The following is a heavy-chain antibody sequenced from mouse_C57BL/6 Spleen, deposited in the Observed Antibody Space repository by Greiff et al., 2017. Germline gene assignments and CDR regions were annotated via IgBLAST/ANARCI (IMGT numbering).Heavy chain of an antibody. J-gene: IGHJ2*01. CDR1: GYTFTSYW. V-gene: IGHV1-69*01. Sequence: QVQLKQPGAELVMPGASVKLSCKASGYTFTSYWMHWVKQRPGQGLEWIGEIDPSDSYTNYNQKFKGKSTLTVDKSSSTAYMQLSSLTSEDSAVYYCARWGLDYDGVDYWGQGTTLTVSS. D-gene: IGHD2-4*01. CDR3: ARWGLDYDGVDY. CDR2: IDPSDSYT.